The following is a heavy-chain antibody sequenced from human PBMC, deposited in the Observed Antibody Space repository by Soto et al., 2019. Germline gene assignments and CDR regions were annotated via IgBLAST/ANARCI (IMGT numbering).Heavy chain of an antibody. CDR3: AGEDYYDTGYYVV. J-gene: IGHJ4*02. CDR1: GRSMSGYY. Sequence: SETLSLTCTVSGRSMSGYYWSWIRQPAGERLEWIGRIYTSGTTDFNPSLKGRVTMSVDTSKNQFSLKLTSVTAADTALYCCAGEDYYDTGYYVVWGQGTQVTVSS. V-gene: IGHV4-4*07. D-gene: IGHD3-9*01. CDR2: IYTSGTT.